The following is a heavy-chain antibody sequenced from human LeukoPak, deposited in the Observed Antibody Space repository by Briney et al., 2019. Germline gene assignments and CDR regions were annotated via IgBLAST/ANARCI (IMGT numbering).Heavy chain of an antibody. J-gene: IGHJ4*02. V-gene: IGHV1-18*01. Sequence: WXRQXPXQXLEWMGWISAHNGNTNYAQKLQGRVTMTTDTSTSTAYMELRSLRSDDTAVYYCALDYDSSGYRPFDYWGQGTLVTVSS. CDR3: ALDYDSSGYRPFDY. D-gene: IGHD3-22*01. CDR2: ISAHNGNT.